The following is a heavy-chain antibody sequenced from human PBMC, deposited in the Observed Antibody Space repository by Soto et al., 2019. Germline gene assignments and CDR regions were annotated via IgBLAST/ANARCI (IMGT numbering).Heavy chain of an antibody. J-gene: IGHJ4*02. D-gene: IGHD1-1*01. V-gene: IGHV3-53*01. CDR2: IYSGGST. CDR1: GFTVSSNY. CDR3: ARSGDNYNRLDY. Sequence: GGSLRLSCAASGFTVSSNYMSWVRQAPGKGLEWVSVIYSGGSTYYADSVKGRFTISRDNSKNTPYPQMNSLRAEDTAVYYCARSGDNYNRLDYWGQGTPVTVSS.